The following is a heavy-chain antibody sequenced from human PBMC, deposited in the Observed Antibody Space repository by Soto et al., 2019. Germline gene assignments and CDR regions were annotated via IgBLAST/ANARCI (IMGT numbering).Heavy chain of an antibody. CDR3: ARGTGFIAVAGSRYYYFYVMDF. Sequence: GASVKVSCKASGYTFTGYYMHWVRQAPGQGLEWMGWINPNSGGTNYAQKFQGWVTMTRDTSISTAYMELSRLRSDDTAVYYCARGTGFIAVAGSRYYYFYVMDFWAQGTTVTVSS. CDR2: INPNSGGT. V-gene: IGHV1-2*04. CDR1: GYTFTGYY. D-gene: IGHD6-19*01. J-gene: IGHJ6*02.